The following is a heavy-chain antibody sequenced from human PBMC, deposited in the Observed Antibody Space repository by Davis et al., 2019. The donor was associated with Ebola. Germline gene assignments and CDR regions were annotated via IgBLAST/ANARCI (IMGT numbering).Heavy chain of an antibody. V-gene: IGHV3-48*01. D-gene: IGHD2-15*01. J-gene: IGHJ6*02. CDR3: ARRILGDSRGAVDV. Sequence: GGSLRLSCAASGFTFSSYSMNWVRQAPGKGLEWVSYISSSSSTIYYADSVKGRFTISRDNAKNSLYLQMNSLRAEDTAVYYCARRILGDSRGAVDVWGQGTTVTVSS. CDR2: ISSSSSTI. CDR1: GFTFSSYS.